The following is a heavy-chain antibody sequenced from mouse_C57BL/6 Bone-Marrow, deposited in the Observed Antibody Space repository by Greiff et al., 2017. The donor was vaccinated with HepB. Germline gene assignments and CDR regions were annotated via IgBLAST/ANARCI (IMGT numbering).Heavy chain of an antibody. J-gene: IGHJ4*01. V-gene: IGHV1-59*01. CDR3: ARWGAGYAMDY. CDR2: IDPSDSYT. CDR1: GYTFTSYW. Sequence: VQLQQPGAELVRPGTSVKLSCRASGYTFTSYWMHWVKQRPGQGLEWIGVIDPSDSYTNYNQKFKGKATLTVDTSSSTAYMQLSSLTSEDSAVYYCARWGAGYAMDYWGQGTSVTVSS.